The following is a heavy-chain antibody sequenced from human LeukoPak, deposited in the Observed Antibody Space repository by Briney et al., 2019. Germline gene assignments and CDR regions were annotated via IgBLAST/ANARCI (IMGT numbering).Heavy chain of an antibody. V-gene: IGHV3-7*01. J-gene: IGHJ4*02. CDR3: ARDSFETDIDY. CDR2: IKEDGSEK. Sequence: GGPLRLSCAVSGFTFSSYWMSWVRQAPGKGLEWVGNIKEDGSEKYYVDSVKGRFTISRDNAKNSLYLQMNSLRAEDTAVYYCARDSFETDIDYWGQGTLVTVSS. D-gene: IGHD1-14*01. CDR1: GFTFSSYW.